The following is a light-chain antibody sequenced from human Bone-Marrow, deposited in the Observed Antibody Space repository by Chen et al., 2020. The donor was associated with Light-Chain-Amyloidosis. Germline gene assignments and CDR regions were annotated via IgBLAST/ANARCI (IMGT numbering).Light chain of an antibody. V-gene: IGKV3-11*01. CDR1: QSVRNY. Sequence: EIVLTQSPATLSVSPGERVTLSCRASQSVRNYLAWYQQKPGQAPSLIIYDASNRATASPARFSGSESGTDLTLASSSLEPEDFGVYYCQQNGSSAWTFGQGTKVEIK. CDR3: QQNGSSAWT. CDR2: DAS. J-gene: IGKJ1*01.